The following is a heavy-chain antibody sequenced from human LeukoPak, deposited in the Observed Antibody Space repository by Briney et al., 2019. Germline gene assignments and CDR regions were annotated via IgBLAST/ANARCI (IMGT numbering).Heavy chain of an antibody. CDR1: GFTFSSYQ. Sequence: GGSLRLSCAASGFTFSSYQMNWVRQAPGKGLEWVSSISSSSSYIYYADSVKGRFTISRDNAKNSLYLQMNSLRAEDTAVYYCARGGSTMVRGVNYYMDVWGKGTTVTISS. V-gene: IGHV3-21*01. CDR2: ISSSSSYI. J-gene: IGHJ6*03. D-gene: IGHD3-10*01. CDR3: ARGGSTMVRGVNYYMDV.